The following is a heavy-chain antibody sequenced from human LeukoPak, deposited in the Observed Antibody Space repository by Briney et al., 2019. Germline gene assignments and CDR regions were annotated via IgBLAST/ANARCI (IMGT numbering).Heavy chain of an antibody. J-gene: IGHJ4*02. CDR2: ISSNGGST. CDR3: AIAAAATVLGY. CDR1: GFTFSSYA. Sequence: GGSLRLSCAASGFTFSSYAMHWVRQAPGKGLEYVSGISSNGGSTYYANSVKGRITISRDNSKNTLYLHMGSLRAEDMAVYYCAIAAAATVLGYWGQGTLVTVSS. D-gene: IGHD6-13*01. V-gene: IGHV3-64*01.